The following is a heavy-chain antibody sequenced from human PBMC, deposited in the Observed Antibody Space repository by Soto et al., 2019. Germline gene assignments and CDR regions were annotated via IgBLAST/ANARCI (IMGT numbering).Heavy chain of an antibody. CDR3: ARLGYSSCWYRYYFDY. CDR1: GGSISSSSYY. V-gene: IGHV4-39*01. J-gene: IGHJ4*02. Sequence: QLQESGPGLVKPSETLSLTCTVSGGSISSSSYYWGWIRQPPGKGLEWIGSIYYSGSTYYNPSLKSRVTISVDTSKNQFSPKLSSVTAADTAVYYCARLGYSSCWYRYYFDYWGQGTLVTVSS. D-gene: IGHD6-19*01. CDR2: IYYSGST.